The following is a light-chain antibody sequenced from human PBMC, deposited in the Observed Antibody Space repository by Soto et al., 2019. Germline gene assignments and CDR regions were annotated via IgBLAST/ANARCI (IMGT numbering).Light chain of an antibody. J-gene: IGKJ2*02. CDR1: QTITDY. CDR3: LQYYMIPWT. Sequence: IQMTQSPSSLSASVGDRVTITCRASQTITDYLNWYQQKPGKAPNLLIYGAFSLQSGVPSRFSGIASGTFFTFTITSLHPEDCPTYYSLQYYMIPWTFGQGTKLEIQ. V-gene: IGKV1-39*01. CDR2: GAF.